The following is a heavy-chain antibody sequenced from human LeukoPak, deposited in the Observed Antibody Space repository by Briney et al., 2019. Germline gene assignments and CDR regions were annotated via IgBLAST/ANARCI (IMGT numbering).Heavy chain of an antibody. J-gene: IGHJ4*02. V-gene: IGHV3-53*01. Sequence: GGSLRLSCAASGLTVSKNYMSWVRQAPGKGLESVSVIYSGGSTYYADSVKGRFTISRDNSKNTLYLQMNSLRAEDTAVYYCAKGLWFGENWGQGTLVTVSS. CDR3: AKGLWFGEN. D-gene: IGHD3-10*01. CDR2: IYSGGST. CDR1: GLTVSKNY.